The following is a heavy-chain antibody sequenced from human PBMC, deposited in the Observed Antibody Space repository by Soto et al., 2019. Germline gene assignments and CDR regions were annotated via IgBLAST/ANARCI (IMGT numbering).Heavy chain of an antibody. CDR1: EFSVSDNY. Sequence: EVQLVESGGGLVLPGGSLRLACAASEFSVSDNYMNWVRQPPGKGLEWVAVIFRGGSTNYADSVKGRFTISRLKPENTLYRQMISLRPEDTAVYFCKSRDYWGRGTLVTVSS. V-gene: IGHV3-53*04. CDR2: IFRGGST. CDR3: KSRDY. J-gene: IGHJ4*02.